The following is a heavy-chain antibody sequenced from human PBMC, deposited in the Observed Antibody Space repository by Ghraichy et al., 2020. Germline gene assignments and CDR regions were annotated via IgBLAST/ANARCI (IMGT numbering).Heavy chain of an antibody. CDR1: GYTFTGYY. D-gene: IGHD1-26*01. CDR2: INPNSGGT. J-gene: IGHJ3*02. Sequence: ASVKVSRKASGYTFTGYYMHWVRQAPGQGLEWMGWINPNSGGTNYAQKFQGRVTMTRDTSISTAYMELSRLRSDDTAVYYCARDRVGATDHDAFDIWGQGTMVTVSS. CDR3: ARDRVGATDHDAFDI. V-gene: IGHV1-2*02.